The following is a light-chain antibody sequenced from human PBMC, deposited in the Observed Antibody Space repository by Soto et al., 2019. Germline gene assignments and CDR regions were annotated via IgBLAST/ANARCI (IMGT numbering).Light chain of an antibody. V-gene: IGKV3-20*01. CDR3: HQYDNAPQT. CDR2: AAS. Sequence: IVLMQSPDTLSLSPGERATLSCRASQSMTRTYIAWYQKKPGQAPRLLIYAASIRAPGIPDKFSGTGSGTDYSLTIDRLEPEDSAVYYCHQYDNAPQTFGQGPKVDIK. CDR1: QSMTRTY. J-gene: IGKJ2*01.